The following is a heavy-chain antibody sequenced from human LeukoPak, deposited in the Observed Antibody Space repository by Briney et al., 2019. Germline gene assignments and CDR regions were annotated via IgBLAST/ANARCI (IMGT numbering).Heavy chain of an antibody. J-gene: IGHJ4*02. CDR1: GFTFSSYW. Sequence: PGGSLRLSCAASGFTFSSYWMHWVRQAPGKGLVWVSRINTDGNSTSYADSVKGRFTISRDNAKNTLYLQMNSLRAEDTAVYYCARGGRNWNYGRSFDYWGQGTLVTVSS. CDR2: INTDGNST. CDR3: ARGGRNWNYGRSFDY. D-gene: IGHD1-7*01. V-gene: IGHV3-74*01.